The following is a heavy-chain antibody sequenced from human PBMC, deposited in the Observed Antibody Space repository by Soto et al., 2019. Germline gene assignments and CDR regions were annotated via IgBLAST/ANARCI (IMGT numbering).Heavy chain of an antibody. Sequence: QVQLVQSGAEVKKPGASVKVSCKASGYTFTSYGISWVRQAPGQGLEWMGWISAYNGNTNYAQKLQGRVTMTTDTSTSTAYMELGSLRSDDTAVYYCARSLWKQLDPDDAFDIWGQGTMVTVSS. CDR1: GYTFTSYG. J-gene: IGHJ3*02. CDR2: ISAYNGNT. CDR3: ARSLWKQLDPDDAFDI. D-gene: IGHD6-13*01. V-gene: IGHV1-18*01.